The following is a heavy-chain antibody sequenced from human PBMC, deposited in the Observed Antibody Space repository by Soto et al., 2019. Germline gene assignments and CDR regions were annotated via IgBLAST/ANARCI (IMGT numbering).Heavy chain of an antibody. Sequence: QITLKESGPTLVKPTQTLTLTCTFSGFSLSTSGVGVGWIRQPPGKALEWLALIYWNDDKRYSPSLKSRLTITKDTSKNHVVLTMTNMDPVDTATYYCALSRGYSGYDPYNWFDPWGQGTLVTVSS. J-gene: IGHJ5*02. CDR1: GFSLSTSGVG. D-gene: IGHD5-12*01. V-gene: IGHV2-5*01. CDR3: ALSRGYSGYDPYNWFDP. CDR2: IYWNDDK.